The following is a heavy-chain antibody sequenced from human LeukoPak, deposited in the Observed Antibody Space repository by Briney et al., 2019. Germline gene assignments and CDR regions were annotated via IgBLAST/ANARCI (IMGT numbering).Heavy chain of an antibody. Sequence: GASVKVSCKASGYTFTGYYMHWVRQAPGQGLEWMGWISAYNGNTNYAQKLQGRVTMTTDTSTSTAYMELRSLRSDDTALYYCAREDWYSSGWYGYWGQGTLVTVSS. D-gene: IGHD6-19*01. CDR1: GYTFTGYY. J-gene: IGHJ4*02. V-gene: IGHV1-18*04. CDR2: ISAYNGNT. CDR3: AREDWYSSGWYGY.